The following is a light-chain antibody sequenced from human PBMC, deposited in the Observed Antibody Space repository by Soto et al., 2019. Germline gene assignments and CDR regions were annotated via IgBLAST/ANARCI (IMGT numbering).Light chain of an antibody. CDR2: DVT. V-gene: IGLV2-11*01. J-gene: IGLJ1*01. Sequence: QSVLTQPRSVSGSPGQSVTISCTGTSSDVGVYDYVSWYQQHPGKAPKLMIYDVTKRPSGVPDRFSGSKSANTASLTISGLQAEDEADYYCCSYAGSYTFVFGTVTKVTVL. CDR1: SSDVGVYDY. CDR3: CSYAGSYTFV.